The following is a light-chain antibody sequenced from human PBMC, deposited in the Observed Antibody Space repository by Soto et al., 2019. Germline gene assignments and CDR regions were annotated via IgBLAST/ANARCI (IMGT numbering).Light chain of an antibody. CDR1: SSDVGAYNH. CDR2: DVS. J-gene: IGLJ1*01. Sequence: QSLLTQPASVSGSPGQSITISCTGTSSDVGAYNHVSWYQHHPGKAPKLMIYDVSNRPSGVSNRFSGSKSGNTASLTISALQAEDEADYYCTSYTTSTTYVFGTGTKVTVL. CDR3: TSYTTSTTYV. V-gene: IGLV2-14*03.